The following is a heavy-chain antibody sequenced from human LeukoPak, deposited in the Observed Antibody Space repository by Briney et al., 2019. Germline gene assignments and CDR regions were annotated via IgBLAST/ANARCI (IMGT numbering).Heavy chain of an antibody. D-gene: IGHD3-22*01. J-gene: IGHJ6*03. Sequence: GGSLRLSCAASGFTFSSYSMNWVRQAPGKGLEWVSSISSSSSYIYYADSVKGRFTISRDNAKNSLYLQMNSLRAEDTAVYYCASSHSSGYYYYYYYMDVWGKGTTVTVSS. V-gene: IGHV3-21*01. CDR3: ASSHSSGYYYYYYYMDV. CDR2: ISSSSSYI. CDR1: GFTFSSYS.